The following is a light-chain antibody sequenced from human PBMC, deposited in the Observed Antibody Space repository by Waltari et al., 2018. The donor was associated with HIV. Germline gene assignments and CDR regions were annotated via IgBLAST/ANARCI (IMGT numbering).Light chain of an antibody. J-gene: IGLJ2*01. V-gene: IGLV3-1*01. Sequence: SFDLTQPPSVSVSPGQTAIITCSGDKLGNTFVSWYHQRPGQSPVLVIYQDFKRPSGIPERFSGSKSGNTATLTISGTQAIDEADFYCQSWDHSGVIFGGGTKVTVL. CDR1: KLGNTF. CDR2: QDF. CDR3: QSWDHSGVI.